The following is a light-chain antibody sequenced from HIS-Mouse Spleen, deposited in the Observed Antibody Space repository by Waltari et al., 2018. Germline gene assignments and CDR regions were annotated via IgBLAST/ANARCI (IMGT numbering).Light chain of an antibody. Sequence: QSALTQPASVSGSPGQSITISCTGTRRDVGSYTLVSWYQQHPGKAPKLMSYEGSKRPSGVSNRFSGSKSGNTASLTISGLQAEDEADYYCCSYAGSSTWVFGGGTKLTVL. J-gene: IGLJ3*02. CDR2: EGS. CDR1: RRDVGSYTL. V-gene: IGLV2-23*01. CDR3: CSYAGSSTWV.